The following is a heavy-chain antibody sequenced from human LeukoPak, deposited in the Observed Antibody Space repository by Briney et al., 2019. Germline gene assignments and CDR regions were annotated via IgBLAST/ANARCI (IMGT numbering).Heavy chain of an antibody. D-gene: IGHD3-3*01. J-gene: IGHJ4*02. V-gene: IGHV4-34*01. CDR3: ARGRNYAFWSGLLGAFDY. Sequence: PSETLSLTCAVYGGSFSGYYWSWIRQPPGKGLEWIGEINHSGSTNYNPSLKSRVNISVDTSKNQFSLTLSSVTPADTAVYYCARGRNYAFWSGLLGAFDYWGQGPLVTVSS. CDR2: INHSGST. CDR1: GGSFSGYY.